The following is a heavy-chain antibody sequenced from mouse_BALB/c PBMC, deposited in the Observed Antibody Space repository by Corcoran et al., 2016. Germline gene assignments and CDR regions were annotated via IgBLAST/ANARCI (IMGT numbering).Heavy chain of an antibody. Sequence: QVPLQQSGAELMKPGASVKISCKATGYTFSSYWIEWVKQRPGHGLEWIGEILPGSGSTNYNEKFKGKATFTADTSSNTAYMQLSSLTSEDSAVYYCARRGVVANDYWGQGTTLTVSS. CDR2: ILPGSGST. CDR3: ARRGVVANDY. J-gene: IGHJ2*01. V-gene: IGHV1-9*01. CDR1: GYTFSSYW. D-gene: IGHD1-1*01.